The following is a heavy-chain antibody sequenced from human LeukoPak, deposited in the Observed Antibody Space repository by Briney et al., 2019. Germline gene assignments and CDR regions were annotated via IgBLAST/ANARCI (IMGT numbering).Heavy chain of an antibody. CDR3: ARAPEYQLLYGNYFDY. J-gene: IGHJ4*02. V-gene: IGHV3-48*04. D-gene: IGHD2-2*02. Sequence: PGGSLRLSCAASGFTFSSYAITWVRQAPGKGLEWVSYITSGSTIYYADSVKGRFTISRDNAKNSLYLQMNSLRAEDTAVYYCARAPEYQLLYGNYFDYWGQGTLVTVSS. CDR2: ITSGSTI. CDR1: GFTFSSYA.